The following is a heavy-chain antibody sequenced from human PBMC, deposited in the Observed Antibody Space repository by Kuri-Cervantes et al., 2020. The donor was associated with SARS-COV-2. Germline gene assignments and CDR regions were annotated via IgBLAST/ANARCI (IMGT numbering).Heavy chain of an antibody. CDR1: GGSFSGYY. Sequence: GSLRLSCAVYGGSFSGYYWSWIRQPPGKGLEWIGEINHSGSTNYNPSLKSRVTISVDTSKNQFSLKLSSVTAADTAVYYCARDPAPTDSSGYYYGARAFDIWGQGTMVTVSS. V-gene: IGHV4-34*01. CDR3: ARDPAPTDSSGYYYGARAFDI. D-gene: IGHD3-22*01. CDR2: INHSGST. J-gene: IGHJ3*02.